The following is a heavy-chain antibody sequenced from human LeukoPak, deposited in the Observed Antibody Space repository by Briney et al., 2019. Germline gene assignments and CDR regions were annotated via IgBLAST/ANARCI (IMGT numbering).Heavy chain of an antibody. D-gene: IGHD4-17*01. J-gene: IGHJ6*03. CDR2: ISGSGGST. V-gene: IGHV3-23*01. CDR1: GFTFSSYA. Sequence: GGSLRLSCAASGFTFSSYAMSWVRQPPGKGLEWVSAISGSGGSTYYADSVKGRFTISRDNSKNTLYLQMNSLRAEDTAVYYCAKNYGNYYYYYMDVWGKGTTVTVSS. CDR3: AKNYGNYYYYYMDV.